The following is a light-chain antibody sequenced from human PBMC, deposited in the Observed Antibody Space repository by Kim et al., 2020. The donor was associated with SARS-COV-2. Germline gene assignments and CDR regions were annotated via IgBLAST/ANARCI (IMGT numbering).Light chain of an antibody. J-gene: IGKJ1*01. CDR1: QDIGNS. CDR2: SAT. V-gene: IGKV1-NL1*01. CDR3: QQYSGTLAT. Sequence: GDRVTITCRASQDIGNSVAWYQQKPGKGPNVLISSATTLASGVPSRFSGSESETEYTLTISSLQPEDFATYYCQQYSGTLATFGQGTKLEI.